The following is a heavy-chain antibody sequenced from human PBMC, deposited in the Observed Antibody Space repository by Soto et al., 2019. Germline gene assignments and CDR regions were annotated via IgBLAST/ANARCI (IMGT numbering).Heavy chain of an antibody. CDR2: ISAYNGNT. CDR3: ARVRGIPADADY. J-gene: IGHJ4*02. CDR1: GYTFTTSG. Sequence: QVQLVQSGAEVKKPGASVKVSCKASGYTFTTSGISWVRQAPGRGLEWMGMISAYNGNTNYAQKFQDRVTLTTDTPTSTAYMELRSLKSDDTATYYCARVRGIPADADYWGQGTLVTVSS. V-gene: IGHV1-18*01. D-gene: IGHD2-2*01.